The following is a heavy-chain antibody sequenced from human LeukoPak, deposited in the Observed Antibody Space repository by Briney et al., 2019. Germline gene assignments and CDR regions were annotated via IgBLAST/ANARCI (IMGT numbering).Heavy chain of an antibody. CDR1: GYTFTGYY. Sequence: ASVKVSCKTSGYTFTGYYMHWVRQAPGQGLEWMGWINPNSGGTNYAQKFQGRVTMTRDTSISTAYMELSRLRSDDTAVYYCARVYIDSYGYLSDDYWGQGTLVTVSS. CDR3: ARVYIDSYGYLSDDY. V-gene: IGHV1-2*02. D-gene: IGHD5-18*01. J-gene: IGHJ4*02. CDR2: INPNSGGT.